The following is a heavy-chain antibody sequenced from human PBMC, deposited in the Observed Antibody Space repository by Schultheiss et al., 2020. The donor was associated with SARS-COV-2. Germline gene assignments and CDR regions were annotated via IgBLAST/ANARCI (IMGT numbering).Heavy chain of an antibody. D-gene: IGHD3-9*01. CDR1: GFTFSNYG. Sequence: GESLKISCAASGFTFSNYGVHWVRQAPGKGLEWVSGVSYDGSNKYYPDSVRGRFTISRDNSKNTLYLQMNSLRAEDTAVYYCAIDTAWGQGTLVTVSS. CDR2: VSYDGSNK. J-gene: IGHJ5*02. V-gene: IGHV3-33*05. CDR3: AIDTA.